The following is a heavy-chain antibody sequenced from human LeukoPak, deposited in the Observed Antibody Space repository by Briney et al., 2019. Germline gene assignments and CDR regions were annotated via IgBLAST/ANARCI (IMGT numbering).Heavy chain of an antibody. J-gene: IGHJ3*02. CDR2: INTYSGDT. D-gene: IGHD1-14*01. CDR3: VRDRLGIADAFYI. CDR1: GYTFTNHG. Sequence: ASVKVSCKASGYTFTNHGLTWVRQAPGQGLEWMGWINTYSGDTKYAQNFQGRVTMTTDTSTSIVYMELMSVRSTGTDVYYCVRDRLGIADAFYIWGQGTMVTVSS. V-gene: IGHV1-18*04.